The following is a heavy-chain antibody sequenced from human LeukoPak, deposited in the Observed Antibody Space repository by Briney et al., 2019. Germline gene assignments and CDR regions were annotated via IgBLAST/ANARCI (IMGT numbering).Heavy chain of an antibody. Sequence: GGSLRLSCAASGFTFSSYSMNWVRQAPGKGLEWVSYISSSGSTIYYADSVKGRFTISRDNAKNSLYLQMNSLRAEDTAVYYCAREEYQLRGHYYYYYGMDVWGQGTTVTVSS. CDR3: AREEYQLRGHYYYYYGMDV. J-gene: IGHJ6*02. CDR1: GFTFSSYS. D-gene: IGHD2-2*01. CDR2: ISSSGSTI. V-gene: IGHV3-48*04.